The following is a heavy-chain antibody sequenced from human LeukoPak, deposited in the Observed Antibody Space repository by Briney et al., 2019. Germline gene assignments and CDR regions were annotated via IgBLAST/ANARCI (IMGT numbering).Heavy chain of an antibody. D-gene: IGHD1-26*01. CDR3: AKDTPYSGSYTYYFDY. CDR1: GFTFSSYA. J-gene: IGHJ4*02. V-gene: IGHV3-23*01. CDR2: ISGSGGST. Sequence: GGSLRLSCAASGFTFSSYAMSWVRQAPGKGLEWVSAISGSGGSTYYADSVKGRFTISRDNSKSTLYLQMNSLRAEDTAVYYCAKDTPYSGSYTYYFDYWGQGTLVTVSS.